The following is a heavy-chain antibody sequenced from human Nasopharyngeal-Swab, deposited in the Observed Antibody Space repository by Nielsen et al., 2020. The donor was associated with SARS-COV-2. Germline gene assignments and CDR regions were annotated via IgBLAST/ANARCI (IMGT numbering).Heavy chain of an antibody. CDR2: INHSGST. D-gene: IGHD3-22*01. CDR3: ANRVYYYDSSGYRQTALFDY. V-gene: IGHV4-34*01. Sequence: WIRQLPGKGLEWIGEINHSGSTNYNPSLKSRVTISVDTSKNQFSLKLSSVTAADTAVYYCANRVYYYDSSGYRQTALFDYWGQGTLVTVSS. J-gene: IGHJ4*02.